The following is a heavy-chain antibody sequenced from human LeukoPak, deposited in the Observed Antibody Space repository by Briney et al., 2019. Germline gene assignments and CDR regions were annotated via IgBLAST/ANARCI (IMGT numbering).Heavy chain of an antibody. V-gene: IGHV4-34*01. Sequence: SETLSLTCAVYGGSFSGYYWSWIRQPPGKGLEWIGEINHSGSTNYNPSLKSRVTISVDTSKNQFSLKLSSVTAADTAVYYCARGLPRIWFGELRPHPKKGLPWFDPWGQGTLVTVSS. CDR3: ARGLPRIWFGELRPHPKKGLPWFDP. J-gene: IGHJ5*02. D-gene: IGHD3-10*01. CDR2: INHSGST. CDR1: GGSFSGYY.